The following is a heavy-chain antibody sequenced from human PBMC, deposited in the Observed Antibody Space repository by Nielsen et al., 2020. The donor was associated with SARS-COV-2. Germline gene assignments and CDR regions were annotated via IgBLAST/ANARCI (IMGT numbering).Heavy chain of an antibody. Sequence: GESLKISCAASGFTFSSYAMHWVRQAPDKGLEWVAFIRYDGSQKYYSDSVKGRFTISRDNSKNTLYLQMNSLRAEDTAVYYCAKGRLIADDYPWGQGTLVTVSS. V-gene: IGHV3-30*02. CDR1: GFTFSSYA. J-gene: IGHJ4*02. CDR2: IRYDGSQK. CDR3: AKGRLIADDYP. D-gene: IGHD6-13*01.